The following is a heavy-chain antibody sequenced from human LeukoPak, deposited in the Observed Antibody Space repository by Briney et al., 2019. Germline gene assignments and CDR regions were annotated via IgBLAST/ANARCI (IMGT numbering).Heavy chain of an antibody. D-gene: IGHD1-26*01. CDR1: GFTFRRYS. CDR3: ARVPGEMGATLAYLDY. V-gene: IGHV3-21*01. Sequence: GGSLTLSCAASGFTFRRYSMNWVRQAPGKGLEWVSSISISRNYIYYPDSLKGRFTNSRDNAKISLYLQMDSLRAEDTAVYYCARVPGEMGATLAYLDYWGQGTLVIVSS. J-gene: IGHJ4*02. CDR2: ISISRNYI.